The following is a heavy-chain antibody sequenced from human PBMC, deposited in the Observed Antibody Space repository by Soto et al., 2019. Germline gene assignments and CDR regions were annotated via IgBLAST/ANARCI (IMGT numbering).Heavy chain of an antibody. V-gene: IGHV4-59*01. CDR2: IYYSGST. J-gene: IGHJ4*02. CDR3: ARGGSDFWSGPVDY. D-gene: IGHD3-3*01. CDR1: GGSISSYY. Sequence: ASETLSLTCTVSGGSISSYYWSWIRQPPGKGLEWIGYIYYSGSTNYNPSLKSRVTISVDTSKNQFSLKLSSVTAADTAVYYCARGGSDFWSGPVDYWGQGTLVTVSS.